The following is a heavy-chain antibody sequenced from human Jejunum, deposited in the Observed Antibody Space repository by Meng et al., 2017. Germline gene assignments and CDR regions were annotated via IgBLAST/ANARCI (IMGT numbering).Heavy chain of an antibody. V-gene: IGHV4-39*07. J-gene: IGHJ4*02. CDR3: ARGPLFSPTDF. Sequence: SETLSLTCTVSGASISGSDYYWGWIRQPPGKGLEWVGSIYYSGSPYSNPSLKSRVTMSVDLSKNQFSLKLSSVTAADTAVYYCARGPLFSPTDFWGQGTLVTVSS. CDR2: IYYSGSP. D-gene: IGHD3-9*01. CDR1: GASISGSDYY.